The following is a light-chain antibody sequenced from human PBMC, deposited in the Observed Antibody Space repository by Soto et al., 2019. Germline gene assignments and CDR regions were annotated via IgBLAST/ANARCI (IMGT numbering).Light chain of an antibody. V-gene: IGLV2-14*01. CDR2: DVS. Sequence: QSALTQPASVSGSPGQSITISCTGTSSDVGGYNYVSWYQQHPGKAPKLMIYDVSNRPSVVSNRFSGSKSGNTASLTISGLQAEDGAEYYCSSYTSSSTSVVFGGGTKLTVL. CDR1: SSDVGGYNY. CDR3: SSYTSSSTSVV. J-gene: IGLJ2*01.